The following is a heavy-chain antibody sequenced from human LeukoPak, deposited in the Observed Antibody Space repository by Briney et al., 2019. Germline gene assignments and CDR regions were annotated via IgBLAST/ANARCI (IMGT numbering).Heavy chain of an antibody. D-gene: IGHD3-10*01. Sequence: LETLSLTCTVSGGSLSSYYWSWIRQPPGKGLEWIGYIYYSGSTNHNPSLKSRVTISVDTSKNQFSLKLSSVTAADTAVYYCARDLGGVGGFDYWGQGTLVTVSS. CDR3: ARDLGGVGGFDY. J-gene: IGHJ4*02. CDR2: IYYSGST. V-gene: IGHV4-59*01. CDR1: GGSLSSYY.